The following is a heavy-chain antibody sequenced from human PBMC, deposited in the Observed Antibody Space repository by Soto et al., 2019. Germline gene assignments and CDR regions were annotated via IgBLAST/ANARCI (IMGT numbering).Heavy chain of an antibody. V-gene: IGHV3-48*03. CDR2: ISRSGSTI. D-gene: IGHD2-15*01. CDR3: ARDGRIRRPDWYFDL. Sequence: EVQLVASGGGLVQPGGSLRLSCAASGLTFSSYEMNWVRQAPGKGLEWVSYISRSGSTIYYADSVKGRVTISRDNAKNSLYLQMKSLRAEDTAVYYCARDGRIRRPDWYFDLWGRGTLVTVSS. J-gene: IGHJ2*01. CDR1: GLTFSSYE.